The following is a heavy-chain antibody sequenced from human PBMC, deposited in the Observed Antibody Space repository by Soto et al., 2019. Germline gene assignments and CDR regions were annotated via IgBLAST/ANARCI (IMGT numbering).Heavy chain of an antibody. Sequence: RGSLSLSCTASGFTFSDYAMAWVRQAPGKGLEWVSTISGGSSVTYYGDSVKGRFTISRDNAKKTLFLQLNRLSAEDTATYYCAKVLSKNYYYPFDFWGQGTQVTVSS. CDR2: ISGGSSVT. CDR3: AKVLSKNYYYPFDF. D-gene: IGHD3-10*01. V-gene: IGHV3-23*01. CDR1: GFTFSDYA. J-gene: IGHJ4*02.